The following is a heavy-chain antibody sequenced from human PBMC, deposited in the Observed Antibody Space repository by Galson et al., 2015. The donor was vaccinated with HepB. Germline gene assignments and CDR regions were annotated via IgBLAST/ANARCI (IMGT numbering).Heavy chain of an antibody. Sequence: SVKVSCKASGYTFTSYYMHWVRQAPGQELEWMGIIKPSGGSTSYAQKFKGRVPMTRDTSTSTVYMELSSLRSEDTAVYYCARDWGAYSSSWYYYYYGMDVRGQGTTVTVTS. D-gene: IGHD6-13*01. CDR2: IKPSGGST. CDR3: ARDWGAYSSSWYYYYYGMDV. V-gene: IGHV1-46*01. CDR1: GYTFTSYY. J-gene: IGHJ6*02.